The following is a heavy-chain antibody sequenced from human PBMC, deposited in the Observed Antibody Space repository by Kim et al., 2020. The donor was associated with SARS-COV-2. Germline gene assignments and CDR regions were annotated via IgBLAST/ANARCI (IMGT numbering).Heavy chain of an antibody. J-gene: IGHJ4*02. V-gene: IGHV3-21*04. CDR3: VLNFWAVVDY. CDR2: IYSSI. Sequence: GGSLRLSCAASGFTFSSYSMNWVRQAPGKGLEWISSIYSSIYYADSVKGRFTISRDNAKKSVYLHMDSLRVEDTAVYYCVLNFWAVVDYWGQGTLVTVSS. CDR1: GFTFSSYS. D-gene: IGHD2-21*01.